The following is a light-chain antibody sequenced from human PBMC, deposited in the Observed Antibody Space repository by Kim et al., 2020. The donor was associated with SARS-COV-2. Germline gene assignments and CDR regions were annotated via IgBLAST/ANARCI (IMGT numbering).Light chain of an antibody. CDR2: RDS. CDR1: NIESKN. Sequence: SYELTQPLSVSVALGQTARITCGGKNIESKNVHWYQQKPGQAPVLVIYRDSNRPSGIPERFSGANSGNTATLTISRAQVGDEADFYCQVWDSSTGVVFGGGTQLTV. CDR3: QVWDSSTGVV. J-gene: IGLJ3*02. V-gene: IGLV3-9*01.